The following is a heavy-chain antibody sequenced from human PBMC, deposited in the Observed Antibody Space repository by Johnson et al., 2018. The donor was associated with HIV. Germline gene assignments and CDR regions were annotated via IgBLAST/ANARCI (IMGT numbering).Heavy chain of an antibody. CDR3: AKDSGSYLNAFDI. D-gene: IGHD1-26*01. Sequence: VQLVESGGGLVQPGRSLRLSCAASGFTFDDYAMHWVRQAPGKGLEWVSGISWDGGSTYYADSVKGRFTISRDNSKNSLYLQMNSLRAEDTALYYCAKDSGSYLNAFDIWGQGTMVTVSS. V-gene: IGHV3-43D*03. J-gene: IGHJ3*02. CDR2: ISWDGGST. CDR1: GFTFDDYA.